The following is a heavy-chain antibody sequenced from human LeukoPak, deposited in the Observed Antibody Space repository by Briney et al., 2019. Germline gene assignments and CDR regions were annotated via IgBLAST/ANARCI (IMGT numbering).Heavy chain of an antibody. CDR1: GFTFSSYW. CDR2: INSDGSST. Sequence: GGSLRLSCAASGFTFSSYWMHWVRQAPGKGLVWVSRINSDGSSTSYADSVKGRFTISRDNAKNTLYLQMNSLRAEDTAVYYCARVPVYYCDSSGYPILLFDAFDIWGQGTMVTVSS. V-gene: IGHV3-74*01. CDR3: ARVPVYYCDSSGYPILLFDAFDI. D-gene: IGHD3-22*01. J-gene: IGHJ3*02.